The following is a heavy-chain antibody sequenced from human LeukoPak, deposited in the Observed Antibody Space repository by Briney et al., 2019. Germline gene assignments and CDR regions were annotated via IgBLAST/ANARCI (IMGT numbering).Heavy chain of an antibody. CDR1: GGSFSGYY. J-gene: IGHJ4*02. V-gene: IGHV4-34*01. CDR3: ARANRIAVAGNRRFWNLPGTY. Sequence: PSETLSLTCAVYGGSFSGYYWSWIRQPPGKGLEWIGEINHSGSTNYNPSLKSRVTISVDTSKNQFSLKLSSVTAADTAVYYCARANRIAVAGNRRFWNLPGTYWGQGTLVTVSS. D-gene: IGHD6-19*01. CDR2: INHSGST.